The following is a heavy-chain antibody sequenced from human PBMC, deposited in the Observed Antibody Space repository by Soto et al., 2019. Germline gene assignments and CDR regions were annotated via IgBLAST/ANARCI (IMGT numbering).Heavy chain of an antibody. V-gene: IGHV3-23*01. J-gene: IGHJ6*02. Sequence: EMQLLESGGGLGQPGGSLRLSCVASPIIVYNFAAMSWVRQTPERGLEWVSTISGRGDLRYYADSVKGRFTISRYNSKNRLYLQMDGLRVDDTAVYYCAKDRALENQTPYGMDVWGQGTTVTV. CDR1: PIIVYNFAA. D-gene: IGHD2-2*01. CDR2: ISGRGDLR. CDR3: AKDRALENQTPYGMDV.